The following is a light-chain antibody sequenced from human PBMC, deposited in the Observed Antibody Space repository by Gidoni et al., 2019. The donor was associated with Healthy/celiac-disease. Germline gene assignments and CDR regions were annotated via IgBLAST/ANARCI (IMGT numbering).Light chain of an antibody. CDR3: NSRDSSGNHHVV. CDR1: SLRSYY. J-gene: IGLJ2*01. Sequence: SSELTQDPAVSVALGQTVRITCQGDSLRSYYASWYQQKPGQAPVFVIYGKNNRPSGIPDRFSGSSSGNTASLTITGAQAEDEADYYCNSRDSSGNHHVVFGGGTKLTVV. V-gene: IGLV3-19*01. CDR2: GKN.